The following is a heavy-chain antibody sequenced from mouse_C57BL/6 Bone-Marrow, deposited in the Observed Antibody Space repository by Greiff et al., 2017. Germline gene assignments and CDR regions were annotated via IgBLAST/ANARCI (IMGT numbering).Heavy chain of an antibody. Sequence: QVQLQQSGPELVKPGASVKLSCKASGYTFTSYDITWVKQRPGQGLEWIGWIYPRDGSTKYNEKFKGKATLTVDTSSSTAYMELHSLTSEDSAVYFCARGGYCYGSIWYFDVWGTGTTVTVSS. CDR1: GYTFTSYD. D-gene: IGHD1-1*01. V-gene: IGHV1-85*01. CDR3: ARGGYCYGSIWYFDV. J-gene: IGHJ1*03. CDR2: IYPRDGST.